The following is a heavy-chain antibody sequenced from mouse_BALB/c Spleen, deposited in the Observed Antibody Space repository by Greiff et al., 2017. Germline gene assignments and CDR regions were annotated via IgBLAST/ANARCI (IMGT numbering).Heavy chain of an antibody. CDR2: ISNSGST. CDR3: AREDYGAMDD. CDR1: GDSITSSY. V-gene: IGHV3-8*02. Sequence: EVKLVESGPSLVKSSQTLSLTCSVTGDSITSSYWNWIRKFPGNKLEYMGYISNSGSTYYNPSLIPRISITRDTSKNQYYLQLKSVTAEDTATYYCAREDYGAMDDWGRGTSVTVSS. D-gene: IGHD1-1*01. J-gene: IGHJ4*01.